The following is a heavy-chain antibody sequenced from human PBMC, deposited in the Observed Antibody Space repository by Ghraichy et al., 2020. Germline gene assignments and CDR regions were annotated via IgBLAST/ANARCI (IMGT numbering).Heavy chain of an antibody. CDR3: AREDDNWNFKVFDL. V-gene: IGHV3-53*01. D-gene: IGHD1-7*01. CDR2: IYSGGTT. J-gene: IGHJ3*01. Sequence: GGSLRLSCAASGFSVSDYYMSWVRQAPGKGLEWVSVIYSGGTTYYADSVEARLTISRDNSKNTVYLQMNSLIAEDTAVYFCAREDDNWNFKVFDLWGQGTRVTVAS. CDR1: GFSVSDYY.